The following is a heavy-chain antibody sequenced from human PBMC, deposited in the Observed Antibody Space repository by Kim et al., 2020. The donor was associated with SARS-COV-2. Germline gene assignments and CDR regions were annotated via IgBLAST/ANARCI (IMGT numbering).Heavy chain of an antibody. CDR3: ATDPFGELLLGGY. CDR1: GFTFSSYA. CDR2: ISYDGSNK. J-gene: IGHJ4*02. V-gene: IGHV3-30*04. Sequence: GGSLRLSCAASGFTFSSYAMHWVRQAPGKGLEWVAVISYDGSNKYYADSVKGRFTISRDNSKNTLYLQMNSLRAEDTAVYYCATDPFGELLLGGYWGQGTLVTVSS. D-gene: IGHD3-10*01.